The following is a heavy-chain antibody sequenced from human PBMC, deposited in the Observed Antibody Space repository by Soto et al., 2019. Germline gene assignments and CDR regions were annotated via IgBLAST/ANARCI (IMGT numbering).Heavy chain of an antibody. J-gene: IGHJ6*02. CDR1: GGSISSGTYY. Sequence: SETLSLTCTVSGGSISSGTYYWGWIRQPPGKGLEWIGSIYYSGSTYYNPSLKSRVTISVDTSKNQFSLKLSSVTAADTAVYHCAREVKGSSGYYIDYYYGMDVWGQGTTVTVSS. V-gene: IGHV4-39*07. D-gene: IGHD3-22*01. CDR3: AREVKGSSGYYIDYYYGMDV. CDR2: IYYSGST.